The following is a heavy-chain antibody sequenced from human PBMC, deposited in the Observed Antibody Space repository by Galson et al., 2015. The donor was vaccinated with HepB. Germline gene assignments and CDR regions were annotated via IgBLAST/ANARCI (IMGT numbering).Heavy chain of an antibody. J-gene: IGHJ5*02. CDR3: ARDSGELTP. CDR1: GFTFSSYW. Sequence: SLRLSCAASGFTFSSYWMSWVRQAPGKGLEWVANIKQHGSEKYYVDSVKGRFTISRDNAKNSLYLQMNSVRAEDTALYYCARDSGELTPWGQGTLVTVSS. V-gene: IGHV3-7*01. D-gene: IGHD1-26*01. CDR2: IKQHGSEK.